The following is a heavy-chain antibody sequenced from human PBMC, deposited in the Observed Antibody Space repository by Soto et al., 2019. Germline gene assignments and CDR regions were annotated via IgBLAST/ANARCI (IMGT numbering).Heavy chain of an antibody. CDR1: GAYISGYY. J-gene: IGHJ4*02. D-gene: IGHD2-21*02. CDR2: IYFTGNA. V-gene: IGHV4-59*01. Sequence: DRLAFTGKPCGAYISGYYRALIGQAPGKGLEWIGYIYFTGNANYSPSLKSRVTMSVDMSTNQFSLNLRSVTAADTAVYYCARDSPLDHGGNSGLDYWGQGNVVPVSS. CDR3: ARDSPLDHGGNSGLDY.